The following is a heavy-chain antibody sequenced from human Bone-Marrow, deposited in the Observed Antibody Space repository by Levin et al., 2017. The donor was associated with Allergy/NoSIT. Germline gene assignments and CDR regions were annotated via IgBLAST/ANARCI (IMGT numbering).Heavy chain of an antibody. J-gene: IGHJ3*02. V-gene: IGHV3-21*01. CDR2: ISSSGSYI. Sequence: PGGSLRLSCATSGFTFTSYSMNWVRQAPGKGLEWVASISSSGSYIYYADSVKGRVTISRDDAKNSASLQMNSLRVDDTAVYFCARGALPDDAFDMWGQGTLVTVSS. CDR1: GFTFTSYS. CDR3: ARGALPDDAFDM.